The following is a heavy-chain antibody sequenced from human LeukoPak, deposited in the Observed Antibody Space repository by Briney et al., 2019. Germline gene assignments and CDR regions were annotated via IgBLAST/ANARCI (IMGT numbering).Heavy chain of an antibody. D-gene: IGHD2-2*01. V-gene: IGHV4-34*01. Sequence: PSETLSLTCAVYGGSFSGYYWSWIRQPPGKGLEWIGEINHSGSTNYNPSLKSRVTISVDTSKNQFSLKLSSVTAADTAVYYCARYCSSTSCYLGSAWFDPWGQGALVTVSS. J-gene: IGHJ5*02. CDR3: ARYCSSTSCYLGSAWFDP. CDR1: GGSFSGYY. CDR2: INHSGST.